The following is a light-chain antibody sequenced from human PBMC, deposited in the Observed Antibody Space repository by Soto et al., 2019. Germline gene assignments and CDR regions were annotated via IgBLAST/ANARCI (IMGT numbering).Light chain of an antibody. CDR3: QHYGSSPPSIT. CDR1: QSVSSK. Sequence: IVMTQSPATLSVSPGERATLSCRASQSVSSKLAWYQQRPGQAPRLLIYGASTRATGIPARFSGSGSGTEFTLTISSLEPEDFAVYYCQHYGSSPPSITFGQGTRL. J-gene: IGKJ5*01. CDR2: GAS. V-gene: IGKV3-15*01.